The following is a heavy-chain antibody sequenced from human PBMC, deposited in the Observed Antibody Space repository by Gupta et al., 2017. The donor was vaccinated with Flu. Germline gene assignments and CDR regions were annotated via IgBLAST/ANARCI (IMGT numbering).Heavy chain of an antibody. CDR3: ARPSSSSWYFDL. CDR2: IIPLFRSP. Sequence: QVHLVQXGAEVKKPGSSVKVSCTASXXSXXNYALNWVRQAPGQGLEWMGGIIPLFRSPNYAQKFQGRVTLTADESTSTAYMELTSLTSDDTAIYYCARPSSSSWYFDLWGRGTLVTVSS. J-gene: IGHJ2*01. D-gene: IGHD6-6*01. CDR1: XXSXXNYA. V-gene: IGHV1-69*01.